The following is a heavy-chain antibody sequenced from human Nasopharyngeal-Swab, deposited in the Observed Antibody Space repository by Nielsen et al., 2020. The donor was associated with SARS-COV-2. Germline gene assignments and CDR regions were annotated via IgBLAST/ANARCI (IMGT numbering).Heavy chain of an antibody. CDR3: TTDRFYDYVWGSYRPNDY. CDR1: GFTFSNAW. Sequence: LSLTCAASGFTFSNAWMSWVRQAPGKGLEWVGRIKSKTDGGTTDYAAPVKGRFTISRDDSKNTLYLQMNSLKTEDTAVYYCTTDRFYDYVWGSYRPNDYWGQGTLVTVSS. CDR2: IKSKTDGGTT. D-gene: IGHD3-16*02. V-gene: IGHV3-15*01. J-gene: IGHJ4*02.